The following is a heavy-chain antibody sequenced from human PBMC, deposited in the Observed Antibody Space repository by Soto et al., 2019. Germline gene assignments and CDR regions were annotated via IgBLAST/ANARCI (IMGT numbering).Heavy chain of an antibody. CDR3: ARHCPRGLWFGEHNRRGYYYYYMDV. J-gene: IGHJ6*03. D-gene: IGHD3-10*01. Sequence: GESLKISCKGSGYSFTSYWIGWVRQMPGKGLEWMGIIYPGDSDTRYSPSFQGQVTISADKSISTAYLQWSSLKASDTAMYYCARHCPRGLWFGEHNRRGYYYYYMDVWGKGTTVTVSS. V-gene: IGHV5-51*01. CDR2: IYPGDSDT. CDR1: GYSFTSYW.